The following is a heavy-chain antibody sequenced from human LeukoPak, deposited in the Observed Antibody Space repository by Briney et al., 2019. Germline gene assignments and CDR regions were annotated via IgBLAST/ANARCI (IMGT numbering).Heavy chain of an antibody. J-gene: IGHJ4*02. CDR3: AKRSGAGGPFDY. Sequence: GGSLRLSCAASGFTLRNYAMNWVRQAPGRGLEWVSDISPGGSTNYADSVKGRFTVSRDNYKNTLYLQMDSLRAEDTAVYYCAKRSGAGGPFDYWGQGILVTVSS. V-gene: IGHV3-23*01. CDR1: GFTLRNYA. CDR2: ISPGGST. D-gene: IGHD2-8*02.